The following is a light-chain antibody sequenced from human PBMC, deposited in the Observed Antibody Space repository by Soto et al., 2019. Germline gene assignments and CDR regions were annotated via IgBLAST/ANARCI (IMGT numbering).Light chain of an antibody. V-gene: IGLV2-8*01. CDR2: EVS. CDR1: SSDVGGYNY. Sequence: QSALTQPPSASGSPGQSVTISCTGTSSDVGGYNYVSWYQQHPGKAPKVMIYEVSKRPSGVPDRFSGSKSGNTASLTVSGLQAEDEADYYCQTWGTGIHWVFGGGTKLTVL. CDR3: QTWGTGIHWV. J-gene: IGLJ3*02.